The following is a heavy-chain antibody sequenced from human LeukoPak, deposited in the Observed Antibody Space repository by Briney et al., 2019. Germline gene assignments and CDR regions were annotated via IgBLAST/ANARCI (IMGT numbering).Heavy chain of an antibody. CDR1: GGSVTSTNW. D-gene: IGHD3-3*01. CDR3: AREGGFYRPLDY. J-gene: IGHJ4*02. Sequence: TSETLSLTCDVSGGSVTSTNWWAWGRQPPGKGLEGIGEVHLDGRTKYKPSLKRRLIMSVDLPENHISLSLTSVTAADTAVYYCAREGGFYRPLDYSGQGTLVTVSS. CDR2: VHLDGRT. V-gene: IGHV4-4*02.